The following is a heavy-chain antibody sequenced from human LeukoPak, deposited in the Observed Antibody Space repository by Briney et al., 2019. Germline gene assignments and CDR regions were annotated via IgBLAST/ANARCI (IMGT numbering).Heavy chain of an antibody. CDR3: ARGHEYCSSTSCSDY. Sequence: PSETLSLTCTVSGYSISSGYYWGWIRQPPGKGLEWIGSIYHSGSTYYNPSLKSRVTISVDTSKNQFSLKLSSVTAADTAVYYCARGHEYCSSTSCSDYWGQGTLVTVSS. V-gene: IGHV4-38-2*02. CDR2: IYHSGST. J-gene: IGHJ4*02. D-gene: IGHD2-2*01. CDR1: GYSISSGYY.